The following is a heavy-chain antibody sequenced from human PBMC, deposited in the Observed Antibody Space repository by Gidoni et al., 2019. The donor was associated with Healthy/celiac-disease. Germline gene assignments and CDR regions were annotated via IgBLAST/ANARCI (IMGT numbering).Heavy chain of an antibody. CDR3: ARVPRPYYDFWSGYHARDAFDI. J-gene: IGHJ3*02. Sequence: QVQLVQSGAEVKKPGASVTVSCKASGYTFTGYYMHWVRQAPGQGLEWMGWINPNSGGTNYAQKFQGRVTMTRDTSISTAYMELSRLRSDDTAVYYCARVPRPYYDFWSGYHARDAFDIWGQGTMVTVSS. D-gene: IGHD3-3*01. CDR2: INPNSGGT. V-gene: IGHV1-2*02. CDR1: GYTFTGYY.